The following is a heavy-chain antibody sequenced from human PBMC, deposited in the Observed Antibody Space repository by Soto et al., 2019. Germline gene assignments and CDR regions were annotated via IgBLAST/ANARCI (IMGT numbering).Heavy chain of an antibody. J-gene: IGHJ6*02. V-gene: IGHV4-30-4*01. CDR2: IYYSGST. D-gene: IGHD2-2*01. CDR1: GGSISSGDYY. Sequence: QVQLQESGPGLVKPSQTLSLTCTVSGGSISSGDYYWSWIRQPPGKGLEWIGYIYYSGSTYYNPSLKSRVTISVDTSXXXXXXKLSSVTAADTAVYYCARDYQGGMDVWGQGTTVTVSS. CDR3: ARDYQGGMDV.